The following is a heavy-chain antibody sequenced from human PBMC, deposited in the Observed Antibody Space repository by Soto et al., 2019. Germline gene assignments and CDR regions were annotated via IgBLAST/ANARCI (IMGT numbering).Heavy chain of an antibody. Sequence: GGSLRLSCAASGFTFSSYGMHWVRQAPGKGLEWVAVIWYDGSNKYYADSVKGRFTISRDNSKNTLYLQMNSLRAEDTAVYYCARDATVSTYYYDSSGYYRSRLSAEYFQHWGQGTLVTSPQ. CDR2: IWYDGSNK. V-gene: IGHV3-33*01. J-gene: IGHJ1*01. CDR1: GFTFSSYG. CDR3: ARDATVSTYYYDSSGYYRSRLSAEYFQH. D-gene: IGHD3-22*01.